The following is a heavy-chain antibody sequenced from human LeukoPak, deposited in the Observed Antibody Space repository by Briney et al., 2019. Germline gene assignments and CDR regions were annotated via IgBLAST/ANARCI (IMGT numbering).Heavy chain of an antibody. CDR3: ARGPRYCSGGSCYPTDY. Sequence: PGGSLRLSCAASGFTFSSYAMHWVRQAPGKGLEWVAVISYDGSNKYYADSVKGRFTISRDNSKNTLYLQMNSLRAEDTAVYYCARGPRYCSGGSCYPTDYWGQGTLVTVSS. D-gene: IGHD2-15*01. J-gene: IGHJ4*02. CDR1: GFTFSSYA. CDR2: ISYDGSNK. V-gene: IGHV3-30*07.